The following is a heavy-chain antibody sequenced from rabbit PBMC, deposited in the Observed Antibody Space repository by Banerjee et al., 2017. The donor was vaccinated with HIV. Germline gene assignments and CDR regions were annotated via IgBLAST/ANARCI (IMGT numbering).Heavy chain of an antibody. CDR1: GFSFSSNYY. CDR2: MDTVSGST. D-gene: IGHD8-1*01. V-gene: IGHV1S40*01. J-gene: IGHJ4*01. CDR3: AGGSYYVGFNL. Sequence: QSLEESGGDLVKPGGTLTLTCTASGFSFSSNYYMCWVRQAPGKGLEWIGCMDTVSGSTAYANWAKGRFTVSKTSSPTVTLQMTSLTAADTATYFCAGGSYYVGFNLWGPGTLVTVS.